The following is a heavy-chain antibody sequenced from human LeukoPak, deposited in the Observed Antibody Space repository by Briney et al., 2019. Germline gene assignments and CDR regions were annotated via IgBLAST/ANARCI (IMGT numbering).Heavy chain of an antibody. CDR1: GFTFSSYS. Sequence: PGGSLRLSCAASGFTFSSYSMIWVRQAPGKGLEWVSYISSSSSSIYYADSMKGRITISRDNAKNSLYLQMNSLRADDTAVFYCAKPTVGYTYGPFDHWGPGILVIVSS. CDR2: ISSSSSSI. CDR3: AKPTVGYTYGPFDH. V-gene: IGHV3-21*04. J-gene: IGHJ4*02. D-gene: IGHD5-18*01.